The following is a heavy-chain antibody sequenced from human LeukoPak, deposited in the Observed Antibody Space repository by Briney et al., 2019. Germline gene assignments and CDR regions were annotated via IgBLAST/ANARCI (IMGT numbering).Heavy chain of an antibody. D-gene: IGHD5-18*01. Sequence: GGSLRLSCAASGFTFSSYGMHWVRQAPGKGLEWVAFIRYDGSNKYYADSVKGRFTISRDNSKNTLYLQMNSLRAEDTAVYYCAKASGYSYGKYFFDSWGQGALVTVSS. CDR1: GFTFSSYG. CDR2: IRYDGSNK. J-gene: IGHJ4*02. V-gene: IGHV3-30*02. CDR3: AKASGYSYGKYFFDS.